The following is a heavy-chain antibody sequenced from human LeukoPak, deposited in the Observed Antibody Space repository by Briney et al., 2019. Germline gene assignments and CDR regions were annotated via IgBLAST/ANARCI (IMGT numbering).Heavy chain of an antibody. J-gene: IGHJ6*03. CDR3: ATEVVPAALYYMDV. CDR2: ISYSGST. V-gene: IGHV4-59*08. Sequence: SETLSLTCTVSGGSINNYYWSWIRQPPGKGLEWIAYISYSGSTNYDPSLKSRVTISVDTSKNQFSLKLSSVTAADTAVYYCATEVVPAALYYMDVWGKGTTVTVSS. CDR1: GGSINNYY. D-gene: IGHD2-2*01.